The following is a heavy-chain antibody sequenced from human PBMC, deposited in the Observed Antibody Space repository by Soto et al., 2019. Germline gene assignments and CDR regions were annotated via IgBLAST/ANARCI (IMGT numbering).Heavy chain of an antibody. D-gene: IGHD2-21*02. CDR3: AMSIVVVTALDY. J-gene: IGHJ4*02. CDR1: GYTFTSYA. CDR2: INAGNGNT. Sequence: QVQLVQSGAEEKKPGASVKVSCKASGYTFTSYAMHWVRQAPGQRLEWMGWINAGNGNTKYSQKFQGRVTITRDTSASTAYMELSSLRSEDTAVYYCAMSIVVVTALDYWRQGTLVTVSS. V-gene: IGHV1-3*05.